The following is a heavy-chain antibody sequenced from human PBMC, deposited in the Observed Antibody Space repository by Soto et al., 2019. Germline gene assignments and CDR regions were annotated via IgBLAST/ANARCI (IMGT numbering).Heavy chain of an antibody. CDR1: GFTFSSYS. J-gene: IGHJ4*02. D-gene: IGHD6-6*01. CDR3: AREVAARIFDY. V-gene: IGHV3-21*01. CDR2: ISSSSSYI. Sequence: GGSLRLSCAASGFTFSSYSMNWVRQAPGKGLEWVSSISSSSSYIYYAYSVKGRCIIYSDNAKNSLYLQMNSLRAEDTAVYYCAREVAARIFDYWGQGTLVTVSS.